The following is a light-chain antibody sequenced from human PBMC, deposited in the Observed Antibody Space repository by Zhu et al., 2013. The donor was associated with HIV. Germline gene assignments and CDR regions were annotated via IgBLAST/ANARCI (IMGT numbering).Light chain of an antibody. CDR2: DAS. Sequence: EIVLTQSPATLSLSPGEGATLSCRASESVGNYLAWYQHKPGQAPRLLIYDASSRATGIPARFSGSGSGTDFTLSISRLEPEDFAVYYCQQCASSPLTFGGGTTVEIK. CDR1: ESVGNY. CDR3: QQCASSPLT. J-gene: IGKJ4*01. V-gene: IGKV3-11*01.